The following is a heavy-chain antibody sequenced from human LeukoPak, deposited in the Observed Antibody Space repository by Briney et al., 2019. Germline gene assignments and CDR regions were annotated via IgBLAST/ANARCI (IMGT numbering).Heavy chain of an antibody. V-gene: IGHV1-46*01. J-gene: IGHJ4*02. CDR1: EYTFSSYY. D-gene: IGHD5-12*01. Sequence: ASVKVSCKASEYTFSSYYMHWVRQTPGQGLEWMGIISPSGGSTSYAQKFQGRVTMTRDTSTSTVYMELSSLRSEDTAVYYYARGGGYDYSQFDYWGQGTLLTVSS. CDR2: ISPSGGST. CDR3: ARGGGYDYSQFDY.